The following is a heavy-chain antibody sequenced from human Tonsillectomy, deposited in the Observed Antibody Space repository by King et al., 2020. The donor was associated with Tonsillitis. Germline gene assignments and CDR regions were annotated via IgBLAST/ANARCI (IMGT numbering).Heavy chain of an antibody. CDR1: GFTFSSYD. D-gene: IGHD2-2*01. J-gene: IGHJ4*02. CDR2: ITYDGSNK. V-gene: IGHV3-33*05. Sequence: VQLVESGGGVVQPGRSLRLSCAASGFTFSSYDMYWVRQVPGKGLEWVAVITYDGSNKYYADSVKGRFTISRDNSKNTLYLQMNSLRAEDTAVYYCGRDRDAYIFDYWGQGPLVPVSS. CDR3: GRDRDAYIFDY.